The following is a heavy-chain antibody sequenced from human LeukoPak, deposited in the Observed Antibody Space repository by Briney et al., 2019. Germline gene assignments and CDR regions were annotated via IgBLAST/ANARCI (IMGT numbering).Heavy chain of an antibody. CDR2: ISYDGSNK. Sequence: GGSLRLSCAASGFTFSSYAMHWVRQAPGKGLEWVAVISYDGSNKYYADSVKGRFTISRDNSKNTLYLQMNSLRAEDTAVYYCARESYRLYYFDYWGQGTLVTVSS. D-gene: IGHD3-16*02. V-gene: IGHV3-30-3*01. CDR1: GFTFSSYA. J-gene: IGHJ4*02. CDR3: ARESYRLYYFDY.